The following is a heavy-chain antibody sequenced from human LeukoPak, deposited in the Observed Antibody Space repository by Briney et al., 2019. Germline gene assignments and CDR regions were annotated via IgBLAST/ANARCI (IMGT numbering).Heavy chain of an antibody. J-gene: IGHJ4*02. Sequence: ASVKVSCKASGYNFIDSYIHWVRQAPGQGLDWMGWIDPNSGGTHYAEKFQGRVTMTSDTSISTAYMALSRLTSDDTAVYYCARTGFEYWGQGTLVTVSS. V-gene: IGHV1-2*02. CDR3: ARTGFEY. CDR1: GYNFIDSY. CDR2: IDPNSGGT.